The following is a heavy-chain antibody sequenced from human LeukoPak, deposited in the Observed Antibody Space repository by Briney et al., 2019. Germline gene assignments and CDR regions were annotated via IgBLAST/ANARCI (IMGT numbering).Heavy chain of an antibody. CDR1: GFTFSTYS. V-gene: IGHV3-21*01. CDR2: IEKTGSYV. Sequence: SGGSLRLSCAASGFTFSTYSMNWVRQAPGKGLEWVSSIEKTGSYVYHVDSVRGRFTISRDNAKNSLYLQMNSLRAEDTAVYYCAREGVGIKDLDYWGQGTLVTVSS. J-gene: IGHJ4*02. D-gene: IGHD1-26*01. CDR3: AREGVGIKDLDY.